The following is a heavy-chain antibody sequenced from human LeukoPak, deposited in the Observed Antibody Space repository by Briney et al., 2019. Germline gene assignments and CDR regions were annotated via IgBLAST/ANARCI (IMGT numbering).Heavy chain of an antibody. D-gene: IGHD6-13*01. V-gene: IGHV3-21*01. Sequence: GGSLRLSCAASGFTFSSYSMNWVRQAPGKGLEWVSSISSSSSYIYYADSVKGRFTISRDNAKNSLYLQMNSLRAEDTAVYYCARDQSIAAAGTPPQHWGQGTLVTVSS. J-gene: IGHJ1*01. CDR3: ARDQSIAAAGTPPQH. CDR1: GFTFSSYS. CDR2: ISSSSSYI.